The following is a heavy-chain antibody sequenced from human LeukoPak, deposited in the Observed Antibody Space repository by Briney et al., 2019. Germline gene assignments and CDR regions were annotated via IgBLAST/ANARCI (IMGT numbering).Heavy chain of an antibody. V-gene: IGHV3-33*08. J-gene: IGHJ2*01. CDR2: IWYDGSKR. CDR1: GIYVRNNY. CDR3: ARGRGDNSDWYFDL. D-gene: IGHD2-21*01. Sequence: PGGSLRLSCRAYGIYVRNNYMNWVRQAPGKGLEWVAVIWYDGSKRYYADSVKGRFTISRDDSKHTQYLQMDSLRAEDTAVYYCARGRGDNSDWYFDLWGRGTLVTVSS.